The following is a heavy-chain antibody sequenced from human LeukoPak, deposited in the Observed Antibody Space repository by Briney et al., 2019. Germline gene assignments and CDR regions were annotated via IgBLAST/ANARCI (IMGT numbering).Heavy chain of an antibody. CDR1: GFTFTYQY. CDR3: ARDHDWGVDY. J-gene: IGHJ4*02. V-gene: IGHV1-2*02. D-gene: IGHD7-27*01. Sequence: ASVTVSCTAAGFTFTYQYMHWVRQTPGQGLEWIGWINVKRGDTNYSQKFQDMVTMTRDTSTSTVYMELSRLTVDDTAVYYCARDHDWGVDYWGEGTLVTVSS. CDR2: INVKRGDT.